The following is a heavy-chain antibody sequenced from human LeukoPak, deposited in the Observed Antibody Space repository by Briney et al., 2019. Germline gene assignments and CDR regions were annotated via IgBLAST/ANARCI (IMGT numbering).Heavy chain of an antibody. V-gene: IGHV4-34*01. CDR3: ARLDGPEEWAFDI. Sequence: SETLSLTCAVYGGSFSDFYWSWIRQPPGRGLEWIVEINHSGSTNYNPSPKSRVTISEDTSKNQLSLKVNCVTAADPAVYYCARLDGPEEWAFDIWGQGTTVTVSS. J-gene: IGHJ3*02. CDR1: GGSFSDFY. CDR2: INHSGST. D-gene: IGHD3-3*01.